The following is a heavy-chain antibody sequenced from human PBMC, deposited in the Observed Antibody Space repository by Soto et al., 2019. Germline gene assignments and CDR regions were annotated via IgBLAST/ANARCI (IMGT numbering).Heavy chain of an antibody. J-gene: IGHJ4*02. CDR1: GFTFSNYD. D-gene: IGHD6-13*01. CDR3: AQEGAKSWYFFDY. Sequence: EVQLLESGENLVQPGGSLRLSCAASGFTFSNYDMNWVRQAPGKGLEWVSTISGSGGGAYYADSVKGRFTISRDNTKNPLYTQMTNLQGEDTAVYYCAQEGAKSWYFFDYWGQGTLVTVSS. CDR2: ISGSGGGA. V-gene: IGHV3-23*01.